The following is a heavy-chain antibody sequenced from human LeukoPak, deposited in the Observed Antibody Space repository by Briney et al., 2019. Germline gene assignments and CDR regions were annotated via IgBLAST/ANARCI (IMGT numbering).Heavy chain of an antibody. V-gene: IGHV1-8*01. D-gene: IGHD5-12*01. CDR1: GYTFTSYD. Sequence: GASVKVSCKASGYTFTSYDINWVRQATGQGLEWMGWMNPNSGNTGYAQKFQDRVTMTRNTSISTAYMELSSLRSEETAVYYCARNPLSGYDSYWGQGTLVTVSS. J-gene: IGHJ4*02. CDR3: ARNPLSGYDSY. CDR2: MNPNSGNT.